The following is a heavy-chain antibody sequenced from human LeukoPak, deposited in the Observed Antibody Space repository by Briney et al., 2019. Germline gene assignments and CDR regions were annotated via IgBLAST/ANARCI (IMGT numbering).Heavy chain of an antibody. V-gene: IGHV3-23*01. CDR3: AKDPYSSGWYTYAFDI. D-gene: IGHD6-19*01. J-gene: IGHJ3*02. CDR1: GFTFSDYY. Sequence: GGSLRLSCAASGFTFSDYYMSWIRQAPGKGLEWVSAISGSGGSTYYADSVKGRFTISRDNSKNTLYLQMNSLRAEDTAVYYCAKDPYSSGWYTYAFDIWGQGTMVTVSS. CDR2: ISGSGGST.